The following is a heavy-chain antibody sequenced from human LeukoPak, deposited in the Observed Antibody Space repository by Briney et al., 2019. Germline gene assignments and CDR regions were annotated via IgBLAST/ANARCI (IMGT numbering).Heavy chain of an antibody. CDR3: AREGDNWNEYYFDY. V-gene: IGHV1-2*02. CDR2: INPNSGGT. D-gene: IGHD1-1*01. CDR1: GYTFTGYY. J-gene: IGHJ4*02. Sequence: ASVKVSCKASGYTFTGYYMHWVRQAPGQGLEWMGWINPNSGGTNYAQKFQGRVTMTRDTSISTAYMELSRLRSDDTAVYYCAREGDNWNEYYFDYWGQGTLVTVSS.